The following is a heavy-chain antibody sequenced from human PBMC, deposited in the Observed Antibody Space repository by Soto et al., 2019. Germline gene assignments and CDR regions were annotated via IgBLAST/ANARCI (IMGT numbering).Heavy chain of an antibody. J-gene: IGHJ4*02. CDR3: AREEDYYPFDY. CDR1: GGTFSSYT. CDR2: IIPILGIA. Sequence: ASVKVSGKASGGTFSSYTISWVRQAPGQGLEWMGRIIPILGIANYAQKFQGRVTITADKSTSTAYMELSSLRSEDTAVYYCAREEDYYPFDYWGQGTLVTVSS. D-gene: IGHD3-10*01. V-gene: IGHV1-69*04.